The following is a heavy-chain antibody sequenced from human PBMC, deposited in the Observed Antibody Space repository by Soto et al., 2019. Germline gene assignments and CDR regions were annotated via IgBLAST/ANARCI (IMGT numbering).Heavy chain of an antibody. V-gene: IGHV3-49*03. Sequence: VQLVESGGGLVQPGRSLRLSCTASGFTFGDYAMSWFRQAPGKGLEWVGFIRSKAYGGTTEYAASVKGRFTISRDDSKSIAYLQMNSLKTEDTAVYYCTRALPNYDFWSGYYNAGGWYFDLWGRGTLVTVSS. J-gene: IGHJ2*01. CDR3: TRALPNYDFWSGYYNAGGWYFDL. CDR1: GFTFGDYA. CDR2: IRSKAYGGTT. D-gene: IGHD3-3*01.